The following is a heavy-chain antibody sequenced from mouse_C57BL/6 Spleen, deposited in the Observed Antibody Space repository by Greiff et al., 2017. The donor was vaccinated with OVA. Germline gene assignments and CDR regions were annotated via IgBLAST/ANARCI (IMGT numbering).Heavy chain of an antibody. J-gene: IGHJ2*01. CDR1: GYSFTGYF. CDR2: INPYNGDT. CDR3: ARDPPITTVVAGDY. Sequence: VQLQQSGPELVKPGDSVKISCKASGYSFTGYFMNWVMQSHGKSLEWIGRINPYNGDTFYNQKFKGKATLPVDKSSSTAHMELRSLTSEDSAVYYCARDPPITTVVAGDYWGQGTTLTVSS. V-gene: IGHV1-20*01. D-gene: IGHD1-1*01.